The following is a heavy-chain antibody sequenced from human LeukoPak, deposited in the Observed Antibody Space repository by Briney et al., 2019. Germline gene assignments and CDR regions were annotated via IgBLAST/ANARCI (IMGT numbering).Heavy chain of an antibody. CDR2: INPNSGDT. Sequence: GASVKVSCKTSGYTFSDYYIHWIRQAPGQGLEWVGWINPNSGDTDYAQKFQGRVTVTRDTSISTAYMELSRLRSDDTAVYYCARGPRYSSGWWDYYYYYMDVWGKGTTVTVSS. D-gene: IGHD6-19*01. V-gene: IGHV1-2*02. CDR3: ARGPRYSSGWWDYYYYYMDV. CDR1: GYTFSDYY. J-gene: IGHJ6*03.